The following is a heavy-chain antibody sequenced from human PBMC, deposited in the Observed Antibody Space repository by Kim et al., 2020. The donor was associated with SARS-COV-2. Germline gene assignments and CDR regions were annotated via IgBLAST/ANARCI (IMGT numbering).Heavy chain of an antibody. V-gene: IGHV1-69*13. CDR3: AIPVGSLLWFRESPLDY. Sequence: SVKVSCKASGGTFSSYAISWVRQAPGQGLEWMGGIIPIFGTANYAQKFQGRVTITADESTSTAYMELSSLRSEDTAVYYCAIPVGSLLWFRESPLDYWGQGTLVTVSS. J-gene: IGHJ4*02. D-gene: IGHD3-10*01. CDR1: GGTFSSYA. CDR2: IIPIFGTA.